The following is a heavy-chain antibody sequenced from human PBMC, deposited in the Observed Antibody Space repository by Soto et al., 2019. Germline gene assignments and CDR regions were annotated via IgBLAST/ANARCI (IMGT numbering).Heavy chain of an antibody. CDR1: GFTFDDYT. V-gene: IGHV3-43*01. CDR2: ISWDGGST. Sequence: GGSLRLSCAASGFTFDDYTMHWVRQAPGKGLEWVSLISWDGGSTYYADSVKGRFTISRDNSKNSLYLQMNSLRTEDTALYYCAKVHASYGVSIGGMDVWGQGTTVTVSS. J-gene: IGHJ6*02. D-gene: IGHD4-17*01. CDR3: AKVHASYGVSIGGMDV.